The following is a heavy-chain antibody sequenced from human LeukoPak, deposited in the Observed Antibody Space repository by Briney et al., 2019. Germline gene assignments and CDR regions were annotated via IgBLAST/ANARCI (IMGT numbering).Heavy chain of an antibody. CDR1: GFTFSSYA. V-gene: IGHV3-23*01. Sequence: GGSLRLSCAAPGFTFSSYAMSWVRQAPGKGLEWVSTISGGGVGTYYADSVKGRFTISRDNSKNTLYLQMNSLRAEDTAVYYCAKDRPQWPSRYYFDYWGQGTLVTVSS. CDR3: AKDRPQWPSRYYFDY. D-gene: IGHD6-19*01. J-gene: IGHJ4*02. CDR2: ISGGGVGT.